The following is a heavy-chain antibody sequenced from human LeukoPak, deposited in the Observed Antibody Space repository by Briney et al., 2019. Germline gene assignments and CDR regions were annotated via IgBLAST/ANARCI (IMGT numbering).Heavy chain of an antibody. CDR1: GGSISSYY. CDR3: ARRRAVAGTWGFDY. V-gene: IGHV4-59*08. D-gene: IGHD6-19*01. CDR2: IYYSGST. J-gene: IGHJ4*02. Sequence: SETLSLTCTVSGGSISSYYWSWIRQPPGKGLEWIGYIYYSGSTNYNPSLKSRVTISVDTSKNQFSLKLSSVTAADTAVYYCARRRAVAGTWGFDYWGQGTLVTVSS.